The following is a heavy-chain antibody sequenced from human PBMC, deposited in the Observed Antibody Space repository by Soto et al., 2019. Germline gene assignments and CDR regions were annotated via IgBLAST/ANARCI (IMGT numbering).Heavy chain of an antibody. D-gene: IGHD6-6*01. V-gene: IGHV1-69*13. Sequence: GASVKVSCKASGGTFSSYAISWVRQAPGQGLEWMGGIIPIFGTANYAQKFQGRVTITADESTSTAYMELSSLRSEDTAVYYCARDGAARPSSWFDPWGQGTLVTVSS. J-gene: IGHJ5*02. CDR3: ARDGAARPSSWFDP. CDR1: GGTFSSYA. CDR2: IIPIFGTA.